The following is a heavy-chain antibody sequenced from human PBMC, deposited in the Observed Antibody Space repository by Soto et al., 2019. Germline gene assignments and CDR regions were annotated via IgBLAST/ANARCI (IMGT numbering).Heavy chain of an antibody. J-gene: IGHJ5*02. CDR3: AKVMVKNWFDP. V-gene: IGHV3-23*01. CDR2: ISGSGGSR. D-gene: IGHD5-18*01. CDR1: GFTFSSYA. Sequence: GGSLRLSCAASGFTFSSYAMSWVRQAPGKGLEWVSLISGSGGSRYYADSVKGRFTISRDNSKNTLHLQMNSLRADDTAVYYCAKVMVKNWFDPWGQGTLVTVSS.